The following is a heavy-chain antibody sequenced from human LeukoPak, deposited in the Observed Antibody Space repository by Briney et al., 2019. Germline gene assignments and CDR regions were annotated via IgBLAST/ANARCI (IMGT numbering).Heavy chain of an antibody. CDR3: ASQRWLQPFDY. D-gene: IGHD5-24*01. J-gene: IGHJ4*02. Sequence: PSETLSLTCTVSGGSISSYYWSWIRQPPGKGLEWIGYIYYSGSTNYNPSLKSRVTISVDTSKNQFSLKLSSVTAADMAVYYCASQRWLQPFDYWGQGTLVTVSS. CDR2: IYYSGST. CDR1: GGSISSYY. V-gene: IGHV4-59*01.